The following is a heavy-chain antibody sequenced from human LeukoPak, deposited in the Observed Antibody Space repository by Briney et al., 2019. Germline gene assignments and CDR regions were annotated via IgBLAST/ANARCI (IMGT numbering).Heavy chain of an antibody. J-gene: IGHJ6*02. CDR3: ARGLRPHGMDV. D-gene: IGHD5-12*01. Sequence: GGSLRLSCVASGFIFSDYNMNWVRHTPGKGLEWIAYINMSSTVTYYADSVMGRFTISRDNVKNLLYLQMDSLRDEDTALYFCARGLRPHGMDVWGRGTTVTVSS. CDR1: GFIFSDYN. V-gene: IGHV3-48*02. CDR2: INMSSTVT.